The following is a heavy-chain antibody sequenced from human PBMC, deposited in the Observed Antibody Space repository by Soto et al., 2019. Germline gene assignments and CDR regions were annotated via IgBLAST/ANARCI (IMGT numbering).Heavy chain of an antibody. CDR1: GFTFSNNA. Sequence: QVQLVESGGGVVQPGRSLRLSCAASGFTFSNNAMDWVRQAPGKGLEWVAVISYDGSNKYIAESVKGRFTISRDNSKNTLFLQMNSLRAEVTAVYYCARVTTTSAFSAMDVWGQGTTVTVSS. CDR2: ISYDGSNK. CDR3: ARVTTTSAFSAMDV. V-gene: IGHV3-30-3*01. D-gene: IGHD1-1*01. J-gene: IGHJ6*02.